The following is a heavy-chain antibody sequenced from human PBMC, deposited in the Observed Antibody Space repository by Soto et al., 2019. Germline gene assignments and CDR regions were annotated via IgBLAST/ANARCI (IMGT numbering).Heavy chain of an antibody. Sequence: SETLSLTCTVSGGSISSYYWSWIRQPPGKGLEWIGYIYYSGSTNYNPSLKSRVTISVDTSKNQFSLKLSSVTAADTAVYYCARQNYDYVWGSYRYTVPRPFDYWGQGTLVTVS. CDR1: GGSISSYY. D-gene: IGHD3-16*02. CDR3: ARQNYDYVWGSYRYTVPRPFDY. J-gene: IGHJ4*02. V-gene: IGHV4-59*08. CDR2: IYYSGST.